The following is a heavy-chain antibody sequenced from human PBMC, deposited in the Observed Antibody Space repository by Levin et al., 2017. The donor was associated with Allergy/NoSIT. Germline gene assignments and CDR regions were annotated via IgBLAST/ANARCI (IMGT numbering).Heavy chain of an antibody. CDR1: GGSISSGSYH. D-gene: IGHD1-1*01. J-gene: IGHJ4*02. V-gene: IGHV4-61*02. CDR3: AKYAAGRGGSGY. CDR2: IETSGDT. Sequence: SETLSLTCTVSGGSISSGSYHWSWVRQPAGKGLEWIGRIETSGDTNYNPSLTSRVTMSVDTSKNQFSLKLSSVTAADTAVYYCAKYAAGRGGSGYWGQGTLVTVSS.